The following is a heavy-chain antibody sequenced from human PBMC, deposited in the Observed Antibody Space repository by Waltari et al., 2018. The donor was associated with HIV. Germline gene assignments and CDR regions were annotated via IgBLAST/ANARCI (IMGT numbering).Heavy chain of an antibody. D-gene: IGHD7-27*01. Sequence: EVQLVESGGGLVQPGGSLRLSCAASGFTFSNYTMNWVRQDPGKGVEGCSYISRSSSSIFYADSVKGRFTISRDKAKNSLYLQMNSLRVEDTAVYYCARDINGGWGYWGQGTLVTVAS. CDR2: ISRSSSSI. V-gene: IGHV3-48*01. J-gene: IGHJ4*02. CDR1: GFTFSNYT. CDR3: ARDINGGWGY.